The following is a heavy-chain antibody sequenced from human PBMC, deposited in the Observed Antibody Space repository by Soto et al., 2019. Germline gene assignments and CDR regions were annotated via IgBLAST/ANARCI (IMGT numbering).Heavy chain of an antibody. CDR3: VSHPPEYTNACYSFDD. CDR1: GYSFPYDW. V-gene: IGHV5-51*01. CDR2: IYPGDCDT. Sequence: GDALKISCDGAGYSFPYDWIAWERQMPGIGLEWMGIIYPGDCDTRYSPSFQAQVTISADKSINTAYLHWSSLKASDSAIYYCVSHPPEYTNACYSFDDWGQGTLGTLAS. J-gene: IGHJ4*02. D-gene: IGHD2-2*02.